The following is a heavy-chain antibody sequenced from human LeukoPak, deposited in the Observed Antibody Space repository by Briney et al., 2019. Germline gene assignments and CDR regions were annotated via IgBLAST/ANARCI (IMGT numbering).Heavy chain of an antibody. CDR3: ARGSTSDWPLDH. CDR2: MNPNSGNT. CDR1: GYTFTSYD. V-gene: IGHV1-8*01. J-gene: IGHJ4*02. Sequence: ASVTVSCKASGYTFTSYDINWVRQATGQGLEWMGWMNPNSGNTGYAQKFQGRVTMTRNTSISTAYIELRSLRSEDTAMYYCARGSTSDWPLDHWGQETLVTISS. D-gene: IGHD2-2*01.